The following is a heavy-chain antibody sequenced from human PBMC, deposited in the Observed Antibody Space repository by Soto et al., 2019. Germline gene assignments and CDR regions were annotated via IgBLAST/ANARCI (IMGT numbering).Heavy chain of an antibody. J-gene: IGHJ6*02. D-gene: IGHD6-13*01. Sequence: QVQLVQSGAEVKKPGASVKVSCKASGYTFINYGISWVRQAPGQGLEWMGWISAYNGNTNYAQKLQGRVTMTTDTSTSTAYMELRSLRSDDTAVYYCARDTGYSSSWYSSETYYYYGMDVWGQGTTVTVSS. CDR2: ISAYNGNT. CDR3: ARDTGYSSSWYSSETYYYYGMDV. CDR1: GYTFINYG. V-gene: IGHV1-18*01.